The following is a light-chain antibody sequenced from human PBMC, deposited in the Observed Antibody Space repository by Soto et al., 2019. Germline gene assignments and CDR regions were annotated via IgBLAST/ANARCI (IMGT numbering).Light chain of an antibody. CDR2: GAS. CDR1: QSVPGSS. CDR3: QQYGGSPGT. J-gene: IGKJ1*01. Sequence: EIVLTQSPGTLSLSPGERATLSCRASQSVPGSSLAWYQQRPGQAPRLLIYGASNRVTGIPDRFSGSGSGTDFTLTISRLEPEDFAVYYCQQYGGSPGTFGQGPKVEIK. V-gene: IGKV3-20*01.